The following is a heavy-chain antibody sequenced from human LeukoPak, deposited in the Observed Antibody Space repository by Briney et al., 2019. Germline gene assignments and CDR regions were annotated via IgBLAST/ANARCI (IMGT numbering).Heavy chain of an antibody. V-gene: IGHV4-34*01. CDR2: IIHSGST. D-gene: IGHD6-13*01. J-gene: IGHJ4*02. CDR3: ARGGIVTAGTKWLNY. CDR1: GGSFSGYY. Sequence: SETLSLTCAVYGGSFSGYYWSWIRQPPGKGLEWIGEIIHSGSTNYNPSLKSRVTISVDTSKSQFSLKLSSVTAADTAVYFCARGGIVTAGTKWLNYWGQGTLVTVSS.